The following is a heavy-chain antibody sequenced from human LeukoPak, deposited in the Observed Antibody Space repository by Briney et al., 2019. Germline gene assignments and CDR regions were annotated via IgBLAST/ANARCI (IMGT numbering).Heavy chain of an antibody. CDR1: GITFSSYG. J-gene: IGHJ4*02. D-gene: IGHD1-26*01. V-gene: IGHV3-33*08. CDR2: IWYDGSNK. Sequence: GGSLRLSCAASGITFSSYGMHWVRQAPGKGLEWVAVIWYDGSNKYYADSVKGRFTISRDNSKNTLYLQMNSLRAEDTAVYYCASSIVGATAYWGQGTLVTVSS. CDR3: ASSIVGATAY.